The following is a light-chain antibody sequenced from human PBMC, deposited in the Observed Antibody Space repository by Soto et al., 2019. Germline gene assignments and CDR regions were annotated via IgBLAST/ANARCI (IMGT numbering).Light chain of an antibody. CDR3: AAWDDSYVV. Sequence: QLVLTQPPSASGTPGQRVTFSCSGSSSNIGSNYVYWYQQLPGTAPKLLIYRNNQRPSGVPDRFSGSKSGTSASLAISGLRSEDEADYYCAAWDDSYVVFGGGTQLTVL. CDR1: SSNIGSNY. J-gene: IGLJ2*01. V-gene: IGLV1-47*01. CDR2: RNN.